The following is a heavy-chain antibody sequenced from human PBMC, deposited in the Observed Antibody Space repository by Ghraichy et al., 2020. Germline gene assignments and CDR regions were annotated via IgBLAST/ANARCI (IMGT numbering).Heavy chain of an antibody. CDR1: GGSISSTSYY. CDR2: IYYSGTT. Sequence: SETLSLTCTVSGGSISSTSYYWGWIRQPPGKGLEWIGSIYYSGTTYYNPSLKSRVIISVDTSKNQFSLKLSSVTAADTAVYYCARGGSGSYYRWFDYWGQGTLVAVSS. CDR3: ARGGSGSYYRWFDY. J-gene: IGHJ4*02. D-gene: IGHD1-26*01. V-gene: IGHV4-39*01.